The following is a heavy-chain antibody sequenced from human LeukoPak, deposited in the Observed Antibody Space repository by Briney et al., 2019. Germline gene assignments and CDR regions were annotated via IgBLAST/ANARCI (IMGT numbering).Heavy chain of an antibody. CDR3: ARRAGGYCSGGSCYYFDY. D-gene: IGHD2-15*01. V-gene: IGHV5-51*01. J-gene: IGHJ4*02. CDR1: GGDFTNFW. CDR2: IFPGDCDT. Sequence: GGWLKISFTGAGGDFTNFWIGWGRRMPGKGGEGRGIIFPGDCDTRYSAAFLGQVTTAADNSINTAYLQWSSLKASDTAMYYCARRAGGYCSGGSCYYFDYWGQGTLVTVSS.